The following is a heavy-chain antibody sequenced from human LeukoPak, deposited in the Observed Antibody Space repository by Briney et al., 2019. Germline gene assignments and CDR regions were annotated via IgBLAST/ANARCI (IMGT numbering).Heavy chain of an antibody. CDR3: AKNREYTYDYSDY. V-gene: IGHV3-30-3*02. CDR2: ISYDGSNK. CDR1: GFTFSSYA. J-gene: IGHJ4*02. D-gene: IGHD3-16*01. Sequence: GGSLRLSCAASGFTFSSYAMHWVRQAPGKGLEWVAVISYDGSNKYYADSVKGRFTISRDNSNNTLFLQMNSLRAEDTAVYYCAKNREYTYDYSDYWGQGTLVTVSS.